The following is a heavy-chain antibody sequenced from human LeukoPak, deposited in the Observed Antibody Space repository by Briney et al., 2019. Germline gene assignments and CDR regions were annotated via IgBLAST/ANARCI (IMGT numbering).Heavy chain of an antibody. Sequence: GGSLRLSCAASGFTVSSSYMSWVRHAPGRGLECVSDLYRDGSTYYADSVKGRFTISRDNSRNTVYLQMNSLSAEDTAVYYCATRPGMGINYFDLWGRGTLVTVPS. V-gene: IGHV3-53*01. CDR2: LYRDGST. CDR1: GFTVSSSY. J-gene: IGHJ2*01. D-gene: IGHD1-1*01. CDR3: ATRPGMGINYFDL.